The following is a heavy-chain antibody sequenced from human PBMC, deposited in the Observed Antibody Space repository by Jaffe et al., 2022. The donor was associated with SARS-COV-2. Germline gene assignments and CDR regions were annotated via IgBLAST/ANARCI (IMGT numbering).Heavy chain of an antibody. D-gene: IGHD6-19*01. CDR1: GGSVSSFS. CDR3: ARTGTSVAGIFDY. J-gene: IGHJ4*02. Sequence: QVQLQESGPGLVKPSETLSLTCTVSGGSVSSFSWSWIRQPPGKGLEWIGYIYYSGSTNYNPSLKSRVTISVDTSKNQFSLKLSSVTAADTAVYYCARTGTSVAGIFDYWGQGTLVTVSS. V-gene: IGHV4-59*02. CDR2: IYYSGST.